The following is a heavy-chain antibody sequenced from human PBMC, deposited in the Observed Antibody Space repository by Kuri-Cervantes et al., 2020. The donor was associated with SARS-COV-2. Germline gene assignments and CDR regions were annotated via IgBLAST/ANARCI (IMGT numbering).Heavy chain of an antibody. CDR2: IYYSGST. CDR1: GDSISSYY. D-gene: IGHD5-12*01. J-gene: IGHJ4*02. V-gene: IGHV4-59*08. Sequence: SETLSLTCTVSGDSISSYYWSWIRQPPGKGLEWIGYIYYSGSTNYNPSLKSRVTISVDTSKNQFSLKLSSVTAADTAVYYCASPRGYSGYEGFDYWGQGTLVTVSS. CDR3: ASPRGYSGYEGFDY.